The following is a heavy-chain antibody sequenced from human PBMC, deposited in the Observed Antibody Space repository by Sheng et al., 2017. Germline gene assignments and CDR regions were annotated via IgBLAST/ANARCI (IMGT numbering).Heavy chain of an antibody. CDR1: RGIFSSYS. D-gene: IGHD3-22*01. V-gene: IGHV1-69*13. J-gene: IGHJ6*02. CDR3: ARSGITMMAMDV. Sequence: QVQLVQSGAEVKKPGSSVKVSCKVSRGIFSSYSFSWVRQAPGQGLEWMGGIIPMFGAADYAQKFQGRVTITADESRTTAYMALSSLRSADTAVYYCARSGITMMAMDVWGQGTTVTVSS. CDR2: IIPMFGAA.